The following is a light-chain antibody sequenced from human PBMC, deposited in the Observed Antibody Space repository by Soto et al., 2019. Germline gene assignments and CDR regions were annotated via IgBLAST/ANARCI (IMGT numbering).Light chain of an antibody. CDR3: QPYNNRPLT. CDR1: QGIGDT. J-gene: IGKJ4*01. V-gene: IGKV3-15*01. Sequence: EIVMTQSPATLSESPGERATLSCRASQGIGDTLAWYQHKPGQTPRLLIYDTSTRATGVPTRFSGSRSGAEFTLTINSLQSEDFAVYYCQPYNNRPLTLGGGTKVDIK. CDR2: DTS.